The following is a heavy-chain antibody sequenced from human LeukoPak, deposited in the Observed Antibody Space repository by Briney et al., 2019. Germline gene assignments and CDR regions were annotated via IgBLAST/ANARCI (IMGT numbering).Heavy chain of an antibody. D-gene: IGHD5-24*01. CDR1: GYTVTSHY. Sequence: GASVKVSCKASGYTVTSHYMHWVRQAPGQGLEWMGILNPSGGSTSYAQKFQGRATLTRATSTSTVYMELSSLRSEDTAVYYCASVYKHGMDVWGQGTTVTVSS. CDR2: LNPSGGST. CDR3: ASVYKHGMDV. J-gene: IGHJ6*02. V-gene: IGHV1-46*01.